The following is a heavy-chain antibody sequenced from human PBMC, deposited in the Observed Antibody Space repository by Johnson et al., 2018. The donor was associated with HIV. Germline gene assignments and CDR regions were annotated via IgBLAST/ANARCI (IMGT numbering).Heavy chain of an antibody. CDR3: AREKLELGIDAFDI. CDR2: ISSSGSTI. J-gene: IGHJ3*02. V-gene: IGHV3-11*04. D-gene: IGHD1-7*01. Sequence: QVQLVESGGGLVKPGGSLRLSCTASGFTFNDYYMTWVRQAPGEGLEWVSYISSSGSTIYYADSLKGRFTISRDNAKNSLYLQMNSLRAEDTAGYYCAREKLELGIDAFDIWGQGTMVTVSS. CDR1: GFTFNDYY.